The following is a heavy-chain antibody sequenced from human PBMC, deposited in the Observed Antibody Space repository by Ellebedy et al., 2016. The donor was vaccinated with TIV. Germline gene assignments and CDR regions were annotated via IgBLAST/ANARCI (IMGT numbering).Heavy chain of an antibody. Sequence: GGSLRLSCAASGFTFVSFAMNWVRQAPGKRLEWISGISADSANTHYADSVKGRFTISRDNSKNTQYLQMNSLRAEDTAVYYCVKLDSSGYYYGRLDYWGQGTLVTVSS. CDR2: ISADSANT. CDR1: GFTFVSFA. J-gene: IGHJ4*02. CDR3: VKLDSSGYYYGRLDY. D-gene: IGHD3-22*01. V-gene: IGHV3-23*01.